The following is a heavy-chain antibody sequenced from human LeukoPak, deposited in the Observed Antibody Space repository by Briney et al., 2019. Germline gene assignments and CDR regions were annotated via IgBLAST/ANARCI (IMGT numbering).Heavy chain of an antibody. CDR1: GYTFTKHA. D-gene: IGHD3-3*01. CDR2: ISAYNGDT. V-gene: IGHV1-18*01. CDR3: ARLRPSDFWSGDY. J-gene: IGHJ4*02. Sequence: ASVKVSCKASGYTFTKHAISWVRQAPGQGLEWMGWISAYNGDTNYGQNFQGRFTMTTDTSTSTAYMELRGLRSDDTAVYYCARLRPSDFWSGDYWGQGTLVTVSS.